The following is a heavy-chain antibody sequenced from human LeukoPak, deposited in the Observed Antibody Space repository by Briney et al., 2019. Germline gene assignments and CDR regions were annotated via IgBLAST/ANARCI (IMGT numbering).Heavy chain of an antibody. CDR1: GFTFSSYA. Sequence: PGGSLRLSCAASGFTFSSYAMSWVRQAPGKGLEWVSAISGSGGSTYYADSVKGRFTISRDNSKNTLYLQMNSLRAENTAVYYCAKAGYYYDSSGDYFDYWGQGTLVTVSS. V-gene: IGHV3-23*01. J-gene: IGHJ4*02. CDR3: AKAGYYYDSSGDYFDY. D-gene: IGHD3-22*01. CDR2: ISGSGGST.